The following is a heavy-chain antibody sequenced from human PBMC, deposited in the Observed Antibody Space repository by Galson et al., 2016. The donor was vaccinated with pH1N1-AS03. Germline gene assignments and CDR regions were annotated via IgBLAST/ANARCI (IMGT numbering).Heavy chain of an antibody. Sequence: ALVKPTQTLTLTCTFSGFSLNTGGMCVSWVRQPPGKALEWLGLIDWDDGKYYNSSLETRLTISKDTSKNQVVLTMTNMDPVDTATYYCARHIGTSAGFFYYGMDAWGQGTTVTFAS. J-gene: IGHJ6*02. V-gene: IGHV2-70*20. CDR1: GFSLNTGGMC. CDR3: ARHIGTSAGFFYYGMDA. CDR2: IDWDDGK. D-gene: IGHD1-14*01.